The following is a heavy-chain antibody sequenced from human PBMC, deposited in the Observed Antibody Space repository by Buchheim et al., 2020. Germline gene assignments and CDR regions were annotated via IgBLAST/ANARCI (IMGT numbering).Heavy chain of an antibody. Sequence: QVQLVESGGGVVQPGRSLRLSCAASGFTFSSYGMHWVRQAPGKGLEWVAVISYDGSNKYYADSVKGRFTISRDNSKNTLYLQMNSLRAEDTAVYYCARDLGSSRSSWYNYYYYYGMDVWGQGTT. CDR1: GFTFSSYG. V-gene: IGHV3-30*03. J-gene: IGHJ6*02. CDR3: ARDLGSSRSSWYNYYYYYGMDV. CDR2: ISYDGSNK. D-gene: IGHD6-13*01.